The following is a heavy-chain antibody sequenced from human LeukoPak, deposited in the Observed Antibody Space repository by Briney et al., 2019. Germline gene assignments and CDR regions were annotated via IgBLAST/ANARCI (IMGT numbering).Heavy chain of an antibody. Sequence: SETLSLTCAAYGGSFSGYYWSWIRQPPGKGLEWIGEINHSGSTNYNPSLKSRVTISVDTSKNQFSLKLSSVTAADTAVYYCARGLWLSLGAFDIWGQGTMVTVSS. CDR2: INHSGST. V-gene: IGHV4-34*01. CDR3: ARGLWLSLGAFDI. D-gene: IGHD5-12*01. J-gene: IGHJ3*02. CDR1: GGSFSGYY.